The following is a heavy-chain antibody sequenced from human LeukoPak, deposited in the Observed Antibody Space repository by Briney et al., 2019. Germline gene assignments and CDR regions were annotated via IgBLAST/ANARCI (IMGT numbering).Heavy chain of an antibody. V-gene: IGHV3-30*02. Sequence: GGSLRLSCAASGFTLSTYGMHWVRQAPGKGPEWVAYIRDDGSNHYYADSVKGRFTISRDNSKNTLYLQMNSLRAEDTAVYYCARGGGYSYGIDYWGQGTLVTVSS. J-gene: IGHJ4*02. CDR1: GFTLSTYG. D-gene: IGHD5-18*01. CDR3: ARGGGYSYGIDY. CDR2: IRDDGSNH.